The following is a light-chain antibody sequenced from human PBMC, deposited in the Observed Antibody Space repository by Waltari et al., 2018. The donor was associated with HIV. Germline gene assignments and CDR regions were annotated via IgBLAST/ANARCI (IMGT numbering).Light chain of an antibody. CDR3: QQYNDWPPRT. CDR1: QSIRSN. J-gene: IGKJ1*01. CDR2: GAS. Sequence: EIVMTQSPGTLSVSPGERATLSCRASQSIRSNLAWYQQKPGQAPRLLIYGASSRANGIPARFSGSGSGTEFTLTISSLQSEDFAVYYCQQYNDWPPRTFGQGTKVEIK. V-gene: IGKV3-15*01.